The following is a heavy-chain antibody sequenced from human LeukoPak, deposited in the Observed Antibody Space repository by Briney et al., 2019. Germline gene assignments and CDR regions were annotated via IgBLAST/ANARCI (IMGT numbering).Heavy chain of an antibody. CDR2: INHSGST. CDR3: ARLHLWDYYDSSVSGNWFDP. V-gene: IGHV4-34*01. J-gene: IGHJ5*02. Sequence: SETLSRTCAVYGGSFSGYYWSWIRQPPGKGLEWIGEINHSGSTNYDPSLKSRVTISVDTSKNQFSLKLSSVTAADTAVYYCARLHLWDYYDSSVSGNWFDPWGQGTLVTVSS. D-gene: IGHD3-22*01. CDR1: GGSFSGYY.